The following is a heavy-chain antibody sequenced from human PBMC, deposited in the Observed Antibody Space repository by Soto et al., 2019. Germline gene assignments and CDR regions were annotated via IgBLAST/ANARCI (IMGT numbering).Heavy chain of an antibody. J-gene: IGHJ4*02. V-gene: IGHV1-18*01. Sequence: ASVKVSCKASGVTFTNYAINWVRQAPGQGLEWMGWISAYNGNTNYAQKLQGRVTMTTDTSTSTAYMELRSLRSDDTAVYYCALGWFGASVYYFVSWGQGPMVTSPQ. CDR2: ISAYNGNT. CDR3: ALGWFGASVYYFVS. CDR1: GVTFTNYA. D-gene: IGHD3-10*01.